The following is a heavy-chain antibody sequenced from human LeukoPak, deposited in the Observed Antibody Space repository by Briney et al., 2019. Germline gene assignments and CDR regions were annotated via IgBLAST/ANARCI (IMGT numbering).Heavy chain of an antibody. Sequence: SGPALVKPTQTLTLTCSFSGFSLGTSGMRVSWIRQPPGKALEWLAHSEWDEDKFYSTSLKTRLTISKDTSKNQVVLTMTNMDPVDTATYYCARTHPAAGFGYDPWGQGTLVTVSS. CDR3: ARTHPAAGFGYDP. D-gene: IGHD6-13*01. V-gene: IGHV2-70*04. CDR2: SEWDEDK. J-gene: IGHJ5*02. CDR1: GFSLGTSGMR.